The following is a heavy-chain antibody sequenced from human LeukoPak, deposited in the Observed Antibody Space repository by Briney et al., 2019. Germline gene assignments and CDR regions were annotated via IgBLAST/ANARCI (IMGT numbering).Heavy chain of an antibody. CDR3: AKREAQGAFDL. CDR1: RFYFSTYD. J-gene: IGHJ3*01. Sequence: PGGSLRLSCTASRFYFSTYDMNWVRQVPGKGLEWVSYIDSSASTTYYAGSVQGRFTISRDNSKNTLYLYMESLRAEDTAVYYCAKREAQGAFDLWGQGTLVTVSS. V-gene: IGHV3-48*01. CDR2: IDSSASTT.